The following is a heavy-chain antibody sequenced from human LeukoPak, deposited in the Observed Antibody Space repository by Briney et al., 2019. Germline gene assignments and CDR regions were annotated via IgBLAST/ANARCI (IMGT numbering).Heavy chain of an antibody. D-gene: IGHD4-17*01. CDR3: ARYYGDYYYFDY. J-gene: IGHJ4*02. CDR2: ISAYNGNT. V-gene: IGHV1-18*01. CDR1: GYTFTSYG. Sequence: ASVTVSCRASGYTFTSYGISWVRQAPGQGLEWMGWISAYNGNTNYAQKLQGRVTMTTDTSTSTAYMELRSLRSDDTAVYYCARYYGDYYYFDYWGQGTLVTVSS.